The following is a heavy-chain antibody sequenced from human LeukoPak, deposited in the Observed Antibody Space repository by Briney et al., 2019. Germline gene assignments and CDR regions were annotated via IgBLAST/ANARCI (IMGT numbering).Heavy chain of an antibody. V-gene: IGHV1-69*02. Sequence: ASVKVSCKASEYTFSVYHIHWVRQAPGQGLEWMGRIIPILGIANYAQKFQGRVTITADKSTSTAYMELSSLRSEDTAVYYCARGTGTPRRVSMDVWGQGTTVTVSS. CDR3: ARGTGTPRRVSMDV. J-gene: IGHJ6*02. CDR2: IIPILGIA. D-gene: IGHD1-1*01. CDR1: EYTFSVYH.